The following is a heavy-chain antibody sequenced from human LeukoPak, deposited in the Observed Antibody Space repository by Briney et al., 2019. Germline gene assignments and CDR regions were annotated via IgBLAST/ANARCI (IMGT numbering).Heavy chain of an antibody. Sequence: GGSLRLSCGASGFTFSSYGMHWVRQAPDKGLEWVAFIRYDGSNKNYADSVKGRFSISRDNSKNTLYLQMNSLRAEDTAVYYCAKVYEYGDNDWFDSWGQGTLVTVSS. CDR2: IRYDGSNK. V-gene: IGHV3-30*02. D-gene: IGHD4-17*01. J-gene: IGHJ5*01. CDR3: AKVYEYGDNDWFDS. CDR1: GFTFSSYG.